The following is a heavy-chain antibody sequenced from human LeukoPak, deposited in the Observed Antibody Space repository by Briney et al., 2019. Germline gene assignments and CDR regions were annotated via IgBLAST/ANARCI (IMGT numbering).Heavy chain of an antibody. CDR3: AQSSGWDSLKY. V-gene: IGHV1-2*02. D-gene: IGHD6-19*01. Sequence: GASVKVSCKASGHTFTGYYMHWVRQAPGKGLEWMGWINPNSGGTNHAQKFQGRASMTRDTSISTAYMELSRLRSDDTAVYYCAQSSGWDSLKYWGQGTLVTVSS. CDR1: GHTFTGYY. J-gene: IGHJ4*02. CDR2: INPNSGGT.